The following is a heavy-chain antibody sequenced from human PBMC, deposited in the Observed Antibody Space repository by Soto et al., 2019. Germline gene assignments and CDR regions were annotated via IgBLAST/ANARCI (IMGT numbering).Heavy chain of an antibody. CDR2: INPDNGNT. Sequence: GASVKVSCKASGGTFSSYAISWVRQAPGQGLEWMGGINPDNGNTKSSQKFQDRVIITRDTSASTAYMDLSSLRSEDTAVYYCARGIATGQLDPWGQGTLVTVSS. V-gene: IGHV1-3*01. J-gene: IGHJ5*02. CDR3: ARGIATGQLDP. CDR1: GGTFSSYA. D-gene: IGHD2-15*01.